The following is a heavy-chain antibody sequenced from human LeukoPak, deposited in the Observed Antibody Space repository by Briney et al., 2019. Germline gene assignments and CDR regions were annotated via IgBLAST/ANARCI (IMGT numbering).Heavy chain of an antibody. J-gene: IGHJ4*02. CDR3: ARDTLYCGGDCYSE. V-gene: IGHV1-69*13. CDR1: GGTFSSYA. Sequence: SVKVSCKASGGTFSSYAISWVRQAPGQGLEWMGGIIPIFGTANYAQKFQGRVTITADGSTSTAYMELSSLRSEDTAVYYCARDTLYCGGDCYSEWGQGTLVTVSS. D-gene: IGHD2-21*02. CDR2: IIPIFGTA.